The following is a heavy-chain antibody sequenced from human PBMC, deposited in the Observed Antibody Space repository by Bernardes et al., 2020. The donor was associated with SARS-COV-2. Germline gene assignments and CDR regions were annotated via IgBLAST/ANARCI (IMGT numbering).Heavy chain of an antibody. Sequence: LSLTCAVYGGSFSGYYWSWIRQPPGKGLEWIGEINHSGSTNYNPSLKSRVTISVDTSKNQFSLKLSSVTAADTAVYYCARGRPVTTFFYYYGMDVWGQGTTVTVSS. V-gene: IGHV4-34*01. CDR1: GGSFSGYY. D-gene: IGHD4-17*01. J-gene: IGHJ6*02. CDR2: INHSGST. CDR3: ARGRPVTTFFYYYGMDV.